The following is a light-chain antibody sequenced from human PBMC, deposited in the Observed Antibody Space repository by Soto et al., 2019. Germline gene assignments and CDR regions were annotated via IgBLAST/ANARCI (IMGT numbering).Light chain of an antibody. Sequence: EIVLTQSPDTLSLSPGETATLSCRASQSVRNNYLAWYQQKPGQAPRFLIYDASRRATGIPDRFSGSGSGTDFTLTISRLEPEDFAVYYCEQYCSTPVSFGGGTKVYIE. CDR3: EQYCSTPVS. CDR1: QSVRNNY. CDR2: DAS. J-gene: IGKJ4*01. V-gene: IGKV3-20*01.